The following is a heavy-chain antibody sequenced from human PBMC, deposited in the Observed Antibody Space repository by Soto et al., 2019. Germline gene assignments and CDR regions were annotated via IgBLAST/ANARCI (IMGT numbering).Heavy chain of an antibody. CDR2: MNPNSGNT. V-gene: IGHV1-8*01. J-gene: IGHJ4*02. CDR1: GYTFTSYD. D-gene: IGHD3-3*01. Sequence: ASVQVSCKASGYTFTSYDINWVRQATGQGLEWMGWMNPNSGNTGYAQKFQGRVTMTRNTSISTAYMELSSLRSEDTAVYYCARCIRGWCSIFGLVIPRGYWGQGILGTGSS. CDR3: ARCIRGWCSIFGLVIPRGY.